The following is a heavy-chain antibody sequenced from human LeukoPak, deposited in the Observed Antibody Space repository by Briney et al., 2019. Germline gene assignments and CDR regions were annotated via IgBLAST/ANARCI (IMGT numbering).Heavy chain of an antibody. CDR2: IYHSGST. CDR1: GYSISSGYY. V-gene: IGHV4-38-2*02. Sequence: PSETLSLTCTVSGYSISSGYYWGWIRHPPGKGLEWIGSIYHSGSTYYNPSLKSRVTISVDTSKNQFSLKLSSVTAADTAVYYSARQARGSGWYSFDYWGQGTLVTVSS. J-gene: IGHJ4*02. CDR3: ARQARGSGWYSFDY. D-gene: IGHD6-19*01.